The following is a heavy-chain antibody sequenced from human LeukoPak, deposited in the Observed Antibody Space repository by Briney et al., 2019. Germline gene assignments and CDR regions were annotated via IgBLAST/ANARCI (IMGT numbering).Heavy chain of an antibody. V-gene: IGHV3-7*01. Sequence: GGSLRLSCAASGFTLSYYAMIWVRQAPGKGLEWVANIKQDGSDKYYVDSVKGRFTISRDNAKNSLYLQMNSLRAEDTAVYYCARGYGSWYWRGGFDYWGQGTLVTVSS. CDR3: ARGYGSWYWRGGFDY. J-gene: IGHJ4*02. D-gene: IGHD6-13*01. CDR1: GFTLSYYA. CDR2: IKQDGSDK.